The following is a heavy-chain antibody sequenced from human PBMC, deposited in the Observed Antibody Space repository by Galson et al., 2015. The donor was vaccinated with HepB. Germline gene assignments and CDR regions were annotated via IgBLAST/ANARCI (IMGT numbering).Heavy chain of an antibody. CDR2: IDPSDSYT. CDR3: ARHPRTGYCSSTSCYGDWFDP. V-gene: IGHV5-10-1*01. J-gene: IGHJ5*02. D-gene: IGHD2-2*01. CDR1: GYSFTSYW. Sequence: QSGAEVKKPGESLRISCKGSGYSFTSYWISWVRQMPGKGLEWMGRIDPSDSYTNYSPSFQGHVTISADKSISTAYLQWSSLKASDTAMYYCARHPRTGYCSSTSCYGDWFDPWGQGTLVTVSS.